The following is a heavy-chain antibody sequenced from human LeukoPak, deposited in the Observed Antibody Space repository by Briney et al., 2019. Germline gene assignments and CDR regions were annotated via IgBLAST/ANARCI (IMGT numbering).Heavy chain of an antibody. CDR3: ARYVVSGAGTYYFDY. V-gene: IGHV4-39*01. J-gene: IGHJ4*02. D-gene: IGHD3-10*01. CDR1: GGPISSNNYY. Sequence: SETLSLTCTVSGGPISSNNYYWSWIRQPPGREMEWIASINYGGTTYYNPSLKSRVTISVDTSKNQFSLRLSSVTAADTAVYLCARYVVSGAGTYYFDYWGQGSLVTVSS. CDR2: INYGGTT.